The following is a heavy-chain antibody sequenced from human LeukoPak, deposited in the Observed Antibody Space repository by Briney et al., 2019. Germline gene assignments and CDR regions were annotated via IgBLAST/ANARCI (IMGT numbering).Heavy chain of an antibody. CDR2: IHHSGST. Sequence: SGTLSLTCTVSGGSISSTTWWSWVRQSPGKGLEWIGEIHHSGSTNYNPSLKSRVTIAVDKSKNQFSLEVTSVTAADTAVYYCARDSPPPYSSACTACWFDPWGQGTLVTVSS. CDR3: ARDSPPPYSSACTACWFDP. J-gene: IGHJ5*02. V-gene: IGHV4-4*02. CDR1: GGSISSTTW. D-gene: IGHD6-25*01.